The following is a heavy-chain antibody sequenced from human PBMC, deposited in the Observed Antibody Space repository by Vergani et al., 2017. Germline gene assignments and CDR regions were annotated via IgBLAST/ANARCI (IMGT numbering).Heavy chain of an antibody. J-gene: IGHJ5*02. CDR2: ISAYNGNT. CDR3: AREATVLTPLDL. V-gene: IGHV1-18*01. Sequence: QVQLVQSGAEVKKPGASVKVSCKASGYSFNSYGVTWVRQAPGQGLEWMGWISAYNGNTNYAQKLQGRVTMTTDTSTGTGYMELRSLRSDDTAVYYCAREATVLTPLDLWGQGTLVTVSS. D-gene: IGHD4-23*01. CDR1: GYSFNSYG.